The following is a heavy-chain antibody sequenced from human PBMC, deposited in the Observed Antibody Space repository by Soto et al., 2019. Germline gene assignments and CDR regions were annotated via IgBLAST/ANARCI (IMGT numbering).Heavy chain of an antibody. CDR3: ARDSPIGSTFSGYDAIDS. J-gene: IGHJ4*02. V-gene: IGHV1-69*08. D-gene: IGHD5-12*01. CDR1: GDTFSTST. Sequence: QVQLVQSGAEVKKPGSSVKVSCKASGDTFSTSTFTWVRQAPGQGLEWMGRTIPLLNVADYAQDFQGRLTITADKSTSTTYMELTSLTSKDTAVYYCARDSPIGSTFSGYDAIDSWGQGTLVTVSS. CDR2: TIPLLNVA.